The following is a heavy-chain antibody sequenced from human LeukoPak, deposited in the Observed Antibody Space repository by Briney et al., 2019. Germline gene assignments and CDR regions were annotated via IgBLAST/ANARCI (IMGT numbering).Heavy chain of an antibody. CDR3: TRLRHSNTDYYYYYGMDV. V-gene: IGHV3-73*01. J-gene: IGHJ6*02. CDR2: IRSTTDT. Sequence: GGSLRRSCEASGFTFSGSAMHWVRQASGKGLEWVGRIRSTTDTAYAASVKGRFTISRDDSKNTAYLQMNSLKTEDTAVYYCTRLRHSNTDYYYYYGMDVWGQGTTVTVSS. CDR1: GFTFSGSA. D-gene: IGHD2/OR15-2a*01.